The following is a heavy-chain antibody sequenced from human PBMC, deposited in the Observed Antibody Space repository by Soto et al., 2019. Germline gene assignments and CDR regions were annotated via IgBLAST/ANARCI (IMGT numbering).Heavy chain of an antibody. J-gene: IGHJ2*01. Sequence: PSETLSLTCAVSGYSISSGYYWGWIRQPPGKGLEWIGSIYHSGSTYYNPSLKSRVTISVDTSKNQFSLTLDSVTAADTAVYYCARAYFDFTGGYSPYWYSEVWGRGTLVTVSS. CDR2: IYHSGST. CDR3: ARAYFDFTGGYSPYWYSEV. CDR1: GYSISSGYY. V-gene: IGHV4-38-2*01. D-gene: IGHD3-3*01.